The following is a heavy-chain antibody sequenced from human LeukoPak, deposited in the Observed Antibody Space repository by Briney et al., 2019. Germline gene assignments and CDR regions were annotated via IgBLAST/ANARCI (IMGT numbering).Heavy chain of an antibody. CDR1: GYTFTDYY. CDR3: AVAPGDY. CDR2: INPNSDYT. J-gene: IGHJ4*02. V-gene: IGHV1-2*02. D-gene: IGHD2-21*01. Sequence: ASVKASCKASGYTFTDYYIHWVRQAPGQGLEWMGWINPNSDYTFYAQKFQGRVTLTRDTPISTVYMELTTLTSDDTALYYCAVAPGDYWGQGTLVSVSA.